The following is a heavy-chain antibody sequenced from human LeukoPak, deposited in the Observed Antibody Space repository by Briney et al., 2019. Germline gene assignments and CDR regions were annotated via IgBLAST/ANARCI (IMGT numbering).Heavy chain of an antibody. J-gene: IGHJ4*02. D-gene: IGHD1-1*01. CDR3: ARDLSTSSNWELDY. CDR2: INPNSGGT. V-gene: IGHV1-2*02. CDR1: GYTFRDYY. Sequence: ASVKVSCKASGYTFRDYYTHWVRQAPGQGFEWMGWINPNSGGTRYAQQFQGRVTMTRDTSIGTVYMELSTLRSDDTAVYYCARDLSTSSNWELDYWGQGTLVTVSS.